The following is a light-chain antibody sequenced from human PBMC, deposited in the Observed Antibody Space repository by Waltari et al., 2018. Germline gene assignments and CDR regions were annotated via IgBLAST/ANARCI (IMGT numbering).Light chain of an antibody. CDR3: QQYHTTPYT. V-gene: IGKV4-1*01. Sequence: DIVMTQSPDSLAVSLGERATINCKSSQSVLYNSNKQNYLAWYQQKPGQPPKLLIYWAYMRESGVPDRYSGSGSGTDFTHTISSLQAEDVAVYYCQQYHTTPYTFGQGTKLEIK. CDR2: WAY. J-gene: IGKJ2*01. CDR1: QSVLYNSNKQNY.